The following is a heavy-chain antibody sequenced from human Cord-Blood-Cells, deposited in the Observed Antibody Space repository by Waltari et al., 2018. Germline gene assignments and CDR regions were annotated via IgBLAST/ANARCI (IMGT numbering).Heavy chain of an antibody. CDR3: ARRGYDDAFDI. CDR2: IYYSGST. J-gene: IGHJ3*02. V-gene: IGHV4-31*03. D-gene: IGHD5-12*01. CDR1: GGSISRGCYS. Sequence: QVQLQESGPGLVKPSQPLSLTCTLPGGSISRGCYSRSWIPQHPGKGLEWIGYIYYSGSTYYNPSLKSRVTISVDTSKNQFSLKLSSVTAADTAVYYCARRGYDDAFDIWGQGTMVTVSS.